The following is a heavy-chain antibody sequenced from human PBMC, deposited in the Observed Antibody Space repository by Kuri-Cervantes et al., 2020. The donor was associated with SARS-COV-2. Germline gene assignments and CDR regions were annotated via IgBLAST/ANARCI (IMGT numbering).Heavy chain of an antibody. CDR2: IIPLFGTT. D-gene: IGHD5-24*01. J-gene: IGHJ3*01. CDR3: ARDRVGRENAFDV. Sequence: SVKVSCKAIGDTVSSYSISWVRQAPGQGLEWMGGIIPLFGTTGSAQTFRGRITITADKSTNTAYMELSSLTSEDTAMYFCARDRVGRENAFDVWSLGTMVTVSS. CDR1: GDTVSSYS. V-gene: IGHV1-69*06.